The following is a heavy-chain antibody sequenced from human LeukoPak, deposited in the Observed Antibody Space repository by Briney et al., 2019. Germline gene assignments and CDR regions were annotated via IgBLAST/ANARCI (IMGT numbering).Heavy chain of an antibody. J-gene: IGHJ4*02. CDR1: GGSFSGYY. D-gene: IGHD6-19*01. CDR2: INHSGST. V-gene: IGHV4-34*01. Sequence: SETLSLTCAVYGGSFSGYYWSWIRQPPGKGLEWIGEINHSGSTNYNPSLKSRVTISVDTSKNQFSLKLSSVTAADTAVYYCAREVAVATRGDYFDYWGQGTLVTVSS. CDR3: AREVAVATRGDYFDY.